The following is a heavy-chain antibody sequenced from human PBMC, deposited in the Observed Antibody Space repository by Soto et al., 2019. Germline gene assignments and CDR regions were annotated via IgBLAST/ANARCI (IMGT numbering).Heavy chain of an antibody. CDR3: ARGPGIAVAARGEQKAFDI. D-gene: IGHD6-19*01. J-gene: IGHJ3*02. CDR1: GYTFTGYY. CDR2: INPNSGGT. V-gene: IGHV1-2*04. Sequence: ASVKVSCKASGYTFTGYYMHWVRQAPGQGLEWMGWINPNSGGTNYAQKFQGWVTMTRDTSISTAYMELSRLRSDDTAVYYCARGPGIAVAARGEQKAFDIWGQGTMVTVSS.